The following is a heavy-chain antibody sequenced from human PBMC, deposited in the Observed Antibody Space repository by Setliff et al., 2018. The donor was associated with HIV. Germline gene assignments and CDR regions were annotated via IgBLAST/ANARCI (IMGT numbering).Heavy chain of an antibody. CDR3: AREPTYYYESSGPYEAFDI. CDR1: GFTFSYFA. D-gene: IGHD3-22*01. Sequence: GESLKISCAASGFTFSYFAMHWVRQAPGKGLEWVAVISYDGNVKYYADSVKGRFTISRDNSKNTLYVQMNSLRPEDTAVYYCAREPTYYYESSGPYEAFDIWGQGTMVTVSS. V-gene: IGHV3-30*04. CDR2: ISYDGNVK. J-gene: IGHJ3*02.